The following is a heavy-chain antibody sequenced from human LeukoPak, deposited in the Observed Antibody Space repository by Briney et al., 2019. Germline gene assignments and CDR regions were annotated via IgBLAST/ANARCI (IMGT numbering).Heavy chain of an antibody. D-gene: IGHD3-3*01. CDR2: ISGSGGST. V-gene: IGHV3-23*01. CDR1: GFTFSSYA. J-gene: IGHJ4*02. Sequence: GGSLRLSCAASGFTFSSYAMSWVRQAPGKGLEWVSAISGSGGSTYYADSVKGRFTISRDNSKNTLCLQMNSLRAEDTAVYYCAKTYYDFWSGEVNDYWGQGTLVTVSS. CDR3: AKTYYDFWSGEVNDY.